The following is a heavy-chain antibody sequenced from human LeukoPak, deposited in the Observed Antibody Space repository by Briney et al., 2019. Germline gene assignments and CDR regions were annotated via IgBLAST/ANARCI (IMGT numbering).Heavy chain of an antibody. J-gene: IGHJ4*02. V-gene: IGHV4-39*01. CDR3: ARQPTGAWQWTFDN. Sequence: SETLSLTCTVSGGSISSGGYYWGWIRQPPGKGLEWIGTIYYSGITYCNPSLKSRVTVSADTSKNQFPLKVNSVTAADTAVYYCARQPTGAWQWTFDNWGQGTLVTVSS. CDR2: IYYSGIT. CDR1: GGSISSGGYY. D-gene: IGHD6-19*01.